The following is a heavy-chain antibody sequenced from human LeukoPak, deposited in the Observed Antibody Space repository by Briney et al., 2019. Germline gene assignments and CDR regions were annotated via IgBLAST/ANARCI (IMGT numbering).Heavy chain of an antibody. CDR3: ARHGTLDY. CDR1: RGSINNYY. J-gene: IGHJ4*02. CDR2: IDHRGNT. Sequence: SETLSLTCTVSRGSINNYYWSWIRQPPGQGLEWIGYIDHRGNTNYNPSLKSRVTMSVDTSKNQFAMKLSSVTAADTAVYYCARHGTLDYWGQGTLVTVSS. D-gene: IGHD1-26*01. V-gene: IGHV4-59*08.